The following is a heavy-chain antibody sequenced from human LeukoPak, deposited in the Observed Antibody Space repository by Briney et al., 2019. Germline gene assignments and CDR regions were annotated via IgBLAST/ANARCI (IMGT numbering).Heavy chain of an antibody. V-gene: IGHV3-20*04. CDR1: GFTFSSYW. Sequence: PGGSLRLSCAASGFTFSSYWMSWVRQAPGKGLEWVSGINWNGGSTGYADSVKGRFSISRDNAKNSLYLQMNSLRAEDTALYYCARDTGYDLLTAYDYWGQGTLVSVSS. D-gene: IGHD3-9*01. CDR3: ARDTGYDLLTAYDY. J-gene: IGHJ4*02. CDR2: INWNGGST.